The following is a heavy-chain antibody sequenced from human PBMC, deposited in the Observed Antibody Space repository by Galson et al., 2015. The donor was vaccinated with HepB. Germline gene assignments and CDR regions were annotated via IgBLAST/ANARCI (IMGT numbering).Heavy chain of an antibody. J-gene: IGHJ4*02. Sequence: SLRLSCAASGFTFNNAWMNWVRQAPGKGLEWLSYISGGATYTNYADSVKGRFTISRDSAKNSLYLHMRSLRDDDTAVYYCARVAHSDYGDHAHFDYWGQGTLVTVSS. V-gene: IGHV3-11*06. CDR1: GFTFNNAW. D-gene: IGHD4-17*01. CDR3: ARVAHSDYGDHAHFDY. CDR2: ISGGATYT.